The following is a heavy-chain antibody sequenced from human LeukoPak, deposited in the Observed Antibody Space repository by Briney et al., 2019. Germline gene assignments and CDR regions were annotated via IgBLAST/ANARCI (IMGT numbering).Heavy chain of an antibody. CDR1: GGSFSGYY. V-gene: IGHV4-34*01. CDR2: INHSGST. J-gene: IGHJ4*02. Sequence: PSETLSLTCAVSGGSFSGYYWSWIRQPPGKGLEWIGEINHSGSTNYNPSLKSRVTISVDTSKNQFSLKLSSVTAADTAVYYCARSTGFGYDFWSGPLYYFDYWGQGTLVTVSS. D-gene: IGHD3-3*01. CDR3: ARSTGFGYDFWSGPLYYFDY.